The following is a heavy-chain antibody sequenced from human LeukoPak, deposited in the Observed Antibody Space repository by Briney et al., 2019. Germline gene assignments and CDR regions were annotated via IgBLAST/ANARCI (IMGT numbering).Heavy chain of an antibody. J-gene: IGHJ6*03. CDR3: ARMDYDIAYYYYMDV. D-gene: IGHD3-9*01. Sequence: GGSLRLSCAASGFTFSSYSMNWVRQAPGKGLEWVSSISNSSSYIYYADSVKGRFTISRDNAKNSLYLQMNSLRAEDTAVYYCARMDYDIAYYYYMDVWGKGTTVTVSS. V-gene: IGHV3-21*01. CDR1: GFTFSSYS. CDR2: ISNSSSYI.